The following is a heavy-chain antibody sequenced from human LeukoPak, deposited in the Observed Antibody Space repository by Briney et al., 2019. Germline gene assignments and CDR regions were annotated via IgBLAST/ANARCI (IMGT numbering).Heavy chain of an antibody. CDR3: AREPGIAAAGTGWLDP. J-gene: IGHJ5*02. Sequence: ASAKVSCKASGYTLTSSAISWVRQAPGQGLECMGCICTYKGNTTYAQKFQGRVTLTKATSTTTAHSELTGLRSDATAVNYWAREPGIAAAGTGWLDPWGQGTLVTVSS. CDR2: ICTYKGNT. V-gene: IGHV1-18*01. CDR1: GYTLTSSA. D-gene: IGHD6-13*01.